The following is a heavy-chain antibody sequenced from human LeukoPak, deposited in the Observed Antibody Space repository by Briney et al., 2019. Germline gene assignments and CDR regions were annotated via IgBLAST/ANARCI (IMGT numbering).Heavy chain of an antibody. CDR2: MSTNSANS. J-gene: IGHJ4*02. CDR1: GYSFTTYN. V-gene: IGHV1-8*01. D-gene: IGHD5-18*01. CDR3: ARGGFLYGYSYFDY. Sequence: ASVKVSCKASGYSFTTYNINWVRQAPGQGLAWVGWMSTNSANSGYAQKFLGRATMTGDSSMSTAYLELSSLRSEDTAVYYCARGGFLYGYSYFDYWGQGTLVTVSS.